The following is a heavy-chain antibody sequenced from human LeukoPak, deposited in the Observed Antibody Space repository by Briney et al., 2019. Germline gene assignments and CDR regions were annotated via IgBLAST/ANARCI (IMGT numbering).Heavy chain of an antibody. CDR3: ARELAYCSTNGCPLGY. V-gene: IGHV3-53*01. Sequence: GGSLRLSCAASGFTVSTNYMTWVRQAPGKGPEWVSIIYNNGNTYYADSVKGRFTISRDNSKNTLYLQMDSLRAEDTAVYYCARELAYCSTNGCPLGYWGQGTLVTVSS. CDR2: IYNNGNT. CDR1: GFTVSTNY. D-gene: IGHD2-2*01. J-gene: IGHJ4*02.